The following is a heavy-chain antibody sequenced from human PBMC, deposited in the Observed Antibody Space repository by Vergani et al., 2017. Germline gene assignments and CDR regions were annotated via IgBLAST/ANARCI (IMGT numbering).Heavy chain of an antibody. D-gene: IGHD3-16*01. Sequence: QVQLQESGPGLVKPSETLSLTCAVSGFSISRGYYWGWVRHPPGKGLEWIATMFHSGSTYYNPSLKSRVTMSVDTSKNQFSLKMNSVTATDTAVYYCAINHREYVSVTVASGYFDLWGRGTLVTVSS. CDR3: AINHREYVSVTVASGYFDL. CDR1: GFSISRGYY. CDR2: MFHSGST. V-gene: IGHV4-38-2*01. J-gene: IGHJ2*01.